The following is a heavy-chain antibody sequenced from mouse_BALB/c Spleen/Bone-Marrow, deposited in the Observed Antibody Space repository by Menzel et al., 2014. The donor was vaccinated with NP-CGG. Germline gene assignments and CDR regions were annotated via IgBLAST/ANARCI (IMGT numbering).Heavy chain of an antibody. CDR3: AREDIITAYFDY. J-gene: IGHJ2*01. CDR2: IDPSNTYT. Sequence: VQLQQSAAELARPGASVKMSCKASGYTFTSYTMQWVKQRPGQGLEWIGYIDPSNTYTDYNQKFRDKTTLTADKSSSTAYLQLTSLTSKDSAVYYCAREDIITAYFDYWAKAPLSQSPQ. D-gene: IGHD1-1*01. CDR1: GYTFTSYT. V-gene: IGHV1-4*02.